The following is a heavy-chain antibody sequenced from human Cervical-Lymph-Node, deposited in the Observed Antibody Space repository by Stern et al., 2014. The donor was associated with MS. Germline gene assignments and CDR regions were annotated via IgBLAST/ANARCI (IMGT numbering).Heavy chain of an antibody. CDR1: GFIFSASG. V-gene: IGHV3-73*01. Sequence: EVQLVESGGGLVQPGGSLKLSCAASGFIFSASGIHWVRQASGKGLEWVGRIRGKGNNYATDYAASVKGRFTISRDDSRNTAYLQMSSLMTEDTAIYYCTRQGPAPVDDFDYWGQGTLVTVSS. CDR3: TRQGPAPVDDFDY. J-gene: IGHJ4*02. CDR2: IRGKGNNYAT.